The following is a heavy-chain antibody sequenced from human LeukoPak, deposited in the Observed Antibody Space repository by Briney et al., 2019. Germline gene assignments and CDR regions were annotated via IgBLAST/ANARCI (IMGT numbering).Heavy chain of an antibody. CDR2: INHSGST. CDR1: GGSFSGYY. CDR3: ARVSVVGKPDY. D-gene: IGHD1-26*01. V-gene: IGHV4-34*01. Sequence: KPSETLSLTCAVYGGSFSGYYWSWIRQPPGKGLEWIGEINHSGSTNYNPSLKSRVTISVDTSKNQFSLKLSSVTAADTAVYYCARVSVVGKPDYWGQGTLVTISS. J-gene: IGHJ4*02.